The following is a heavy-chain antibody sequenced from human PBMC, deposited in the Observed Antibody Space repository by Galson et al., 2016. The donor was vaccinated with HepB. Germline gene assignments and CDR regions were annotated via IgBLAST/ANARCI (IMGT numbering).Heavy chain of an antibody. J-gene: IGHJ4*02. D-gene: IGHD3-16*01. CDR1: GFTFHDAW. CDR3: ARDNYGYGNYLDS. Sequence: SLRLSCAASGFTFHDAWMSWVRQAPGKGLEWVSLISGSGGIRHYADSVKGRFTISRDISKNTVFLQMNSLRVIDTAVYYCARDNYGYGNYLDSWGQGTLVTVSS. CDR2: ISGSGGIR. V-gene: IGHV3-11*04.